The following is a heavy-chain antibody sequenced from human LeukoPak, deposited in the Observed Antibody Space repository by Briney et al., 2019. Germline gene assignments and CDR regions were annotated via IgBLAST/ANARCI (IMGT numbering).Heavy chain of an antibody. D-gene: IGHD3-22*01. CDR1: GGSISSGSYY. Sequence: SETLSLTCTVSGGSISSGSYYWSWIRQPAGKGLEWIGRIHSSGSTTYNPSLKSRVTISVDRSKNQFSLKLSSVTAADTAVYYCARDPSGLDYDSSGDYWGQGALVTVSS. J-gene: IGHJ4*02. V-gene: IGHV4-61*02. CDR2: IHSSGST. CDR3: ARDPSGLDYDSSGDY.